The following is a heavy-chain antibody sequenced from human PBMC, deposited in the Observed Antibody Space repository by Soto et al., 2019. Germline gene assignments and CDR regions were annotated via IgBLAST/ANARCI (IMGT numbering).Heavy chain of an antibody. CDR2: ISGSGGST. V-gene: IGHV3-23*01. Sequence: EVQLLESGGGLVQPGGSLRLSCAASGFTFSSYAMSWVRQAPGKGLEWVSAISGSGGSTYYADSVKGRFTISRDNSKNTLYLQMNSLRAEDTAVYYCANTPVRVFLARSSYFDYWGQGTLVTVSS. J-gene: IGHJ4*02. D-gene: IGHD3-10*01. CDR1: GFTFSSYA. CDR3: ANTPVRVFLARSSYFDY.